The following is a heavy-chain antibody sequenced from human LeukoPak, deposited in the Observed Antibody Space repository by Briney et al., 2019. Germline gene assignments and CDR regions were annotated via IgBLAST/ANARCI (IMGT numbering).Heavy chain of an antibody. CDR3: ARDPREVYYGMDV. CDR2: INSNSGGT. V-gene: IGHV1-2*02. CDR1: GYTFTGYY. Sequence: GASVKVSCKASGYTFTGYYMHWVRQAAGQGLEWMGWINSNSGGTNYAQKFQGRVIMTRDTSISTAYMELSRLRSDDTAVYYCARDPREVYYGMDVWGQGTTVTVSS. J-gene: IGHJ6*02.